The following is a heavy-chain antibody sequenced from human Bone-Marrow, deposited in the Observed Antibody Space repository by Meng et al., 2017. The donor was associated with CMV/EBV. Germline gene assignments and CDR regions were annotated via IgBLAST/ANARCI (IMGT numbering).Heavy chain of an antibody. CDR2: INPNSGGT. V-gene: IGHV1-2*02. CDR3: ARSGKHSSSYNWFDP. J-gene: IGHJ5*02. CDR1: GYTFTGYY. Sequence: ASVKDSCKASGYTFTGYYMHWVRQAPGQGLEWMGWINPNSGGTNYAQKFQGRVTMTRDTSISTAYMELSRLRSDDTAVYYCARSGKHSSSYNWFDPWGQGTLVTVSS. D-gene: IGHD6-6*01.